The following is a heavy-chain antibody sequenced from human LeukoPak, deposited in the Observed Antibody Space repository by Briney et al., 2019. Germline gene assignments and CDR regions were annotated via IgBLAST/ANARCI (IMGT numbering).Heavy chain of an antibody. D-gene: IGHD3-3*01. CDR3: ARAEYDFWSGYPNWFDP. J-gene: IGHJ5*02. V-gene: IGHV4-39*01. CDR1: GGSISSSSYY. Sequence: SETLSLTCTVSGGSISSSSYYWGWIRQPPGKGLEWIGSIYYSGSTYYNPSLKSRVTISVDTSKNQFSLKLSSVTAADTAVYYCARAEYDFWSGYPNWFDPWGQGTLVTVSS. CDR2: IYYSGST.